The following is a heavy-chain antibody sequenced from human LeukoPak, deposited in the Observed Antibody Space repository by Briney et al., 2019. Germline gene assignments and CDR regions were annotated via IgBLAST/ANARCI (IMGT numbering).Heavy chain of an antibody. Sequence: SETRSLTCTVCGGAISSRRYYWGWGRQPPGTGLGWVGSIYYSRSIYYNPSLNSRVTISVDTSKNQFSLKLSSVTAADTAVYYCARPVVPAAGGSNWFDPWGQGTLVTVSS. J-gene: IGHJ5*02. CDR1: GGAISSRRYY. CDR2: IYYSRSI. D-gene: IGHD2-2*01. CDR3: ARPVVPAAGGSNWFDP. V-gene: IGHV4-39*01.